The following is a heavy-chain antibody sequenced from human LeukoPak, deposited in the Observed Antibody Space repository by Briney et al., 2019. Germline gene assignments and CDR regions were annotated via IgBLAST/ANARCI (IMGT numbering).Heavy chain of an antibody. V-gene: IGHV4-59*01. CDR2: IYYSGST. J-gene: IGHJ4*02. D-gene: IGHD3-3*01. Sequence: NPSETLSLTCTVSGGSISSYYWSWIRQPPGKGLEWIGYIYYSGSTDYNPSLKSRVTISVDTSKNQFSLKLSSVTAADTAVYYCARAGSMFGVVVFDYWGQGTLVTVPS. CDR1: GGSISSYY. CDR3: ARAGSMFGVVVFDY.